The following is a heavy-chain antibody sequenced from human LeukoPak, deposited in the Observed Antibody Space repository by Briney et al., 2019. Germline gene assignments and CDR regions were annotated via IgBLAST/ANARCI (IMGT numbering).Heavy chain of an antibody. CDR1: GFTFSSYG. J-gene: IGHJ4*02. CDR2: IRYDGSNK. Sequence: PGGSLRLSCAASGFTFSSYGMHWVRQAPGKGLEWVAVIRYDGSNKYYADSVKGRFTISRDNSKNTLYLQMNSLRAEDTAVYYCAKDHEEGAVDYWGQGTLVTVSS. CDR3: AKDHEEGAVDY. D-gene: IGHD3-16*01. V-gene: IGHV3-30*02.